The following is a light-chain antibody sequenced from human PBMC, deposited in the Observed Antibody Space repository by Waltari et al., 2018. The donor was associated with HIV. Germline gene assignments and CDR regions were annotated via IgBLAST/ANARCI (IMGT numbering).Light chain of an antibody. CDR2: DVT. V-gene: IGLV2-8*01. J-gene: IGLJ2*01. Sequence: QSALTQPPSASGSPGQSVTISCTGTGNDVGGYNYVSWYQLHPGKAPKLLIYDVTTRPSGVPERFSGSNSGHAASLTVSGLQGDDEADYYCSSYAGSAVVFGGGTKLTVL. CDR1: GNDVGGYNY. CDR3: SSYAGSAVV.